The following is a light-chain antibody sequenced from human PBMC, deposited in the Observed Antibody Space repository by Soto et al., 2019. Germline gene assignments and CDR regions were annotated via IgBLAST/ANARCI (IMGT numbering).Light chain of an antibody. CDR1: NSDLATYNF. J-gene: IGLJ1*01. CDR3: SSSLATNTRV. Sequence: QSVLTQSASVSGSPGQSITISCTGTNSDLATYNFVSWYQQHPGRAPKLMIYEVTNRPSGVSNRFSGSKSGNTASLTISGLQAEDEADYYCSSSLATNTRVFGTGTKVTVL. CDR2: EVT. V-gene: IGLV2-14*01.